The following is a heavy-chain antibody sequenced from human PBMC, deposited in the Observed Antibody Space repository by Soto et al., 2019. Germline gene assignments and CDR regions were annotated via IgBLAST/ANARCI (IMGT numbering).Heavy chain of an antibody. CDR3: VRHGNGTPFYFDF. Sequence: EVQLVQSGAEVKKPGESLRLSCQGSGYRFINYWISWVRQMPGKGLEWVGRIDPSDSYTVYSPSFQGHVTISLDTANNTAFLEWRSLQASDTAMYYCVRHGNGTPFYFDFWGRGTLVPVSS. V-gene: IGHV5-10-1*03. J-gene: IGHJ4*02. D-gene: IGHD1-1*01. CDR2: IDPSDSYT. CDR1: GYRFINYW.